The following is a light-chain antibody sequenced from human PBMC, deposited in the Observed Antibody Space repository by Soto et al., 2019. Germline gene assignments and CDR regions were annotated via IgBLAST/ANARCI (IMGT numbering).Light chain of an antibody. CDR1: SSDVGYYNY. CDR3: TSYTGSSTLVV. V-gene: IGLV2-14*01. Sequence: QSVLTQPASVSGSPGQSITISCTGTSSDVGYYNYVSWYQQHPGKAPKLMIYEVNNRPSGVSHRFSGSRSGNTASLTISGLQAEDEADYYCTSYTGSSTLVVFGGGTQLTVL. J-gene: IGLJ2*01. CDR2: EVN.